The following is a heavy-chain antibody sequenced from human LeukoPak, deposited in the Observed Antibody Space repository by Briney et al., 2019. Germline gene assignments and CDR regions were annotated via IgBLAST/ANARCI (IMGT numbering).Heavy chain of an antibody. CDR2: IYCSGGT. CDR3: ARDLPGSNWFDP. Sequence: SQTLSLTCTVSGGSISSGGYYWSWIRQHPGTGLEWIGYIYCSGGTYCNPSLKSRVTISVDTSKNQFSLKLSSVTAADTAVYYCARDLPGSNWFDPWGQGTLVTVSS. J-gene: IGHJ5*02. CDR1: GGSISSGGYY. V-gene: IGHV4-31*03.